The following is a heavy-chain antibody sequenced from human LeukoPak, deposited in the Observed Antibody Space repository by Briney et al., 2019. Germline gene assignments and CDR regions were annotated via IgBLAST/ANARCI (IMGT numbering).Heavy chain of an antibody. Sequence: GGSLRLSCEASGFTFSSYALAWVRQTPGKGLEWVSAITGRGFATHQADSVKGRFTISRDNSKNTMYLEMHSLRAEDTAMYLCGSDPNGDYVGALGYWGRGTLVTVSS. D-gene: IGHD2-8*01. CDR2: ITGRGFAT. CDR1: GFTFSSYA. J-gene: IGHJ4*01. V-gene: IGHV3-23*01. CDR3: GSDPNGDYVGALGY.